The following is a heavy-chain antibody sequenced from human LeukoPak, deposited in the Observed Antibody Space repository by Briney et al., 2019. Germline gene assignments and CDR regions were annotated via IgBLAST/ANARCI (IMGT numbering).Heavy chain of an antibody. CDR3: AWFGGITTYYYYYMDV. V-gene: IGHV4-39*01. CDR1: GGSISSSSYY. Sequence: SETLSLTCTVSGGSISSSSYYWGWIRQPPGKGLEWIGSIYYSGSTYYNPSLKSRVTISVDTSKNQFSLKLSSVTAADTAVYYCAWFGGITTYYYYYMDVWGKGTTVTISS. J-gene: IGHJ6*03. D-gene: IGHD3-10*01. CDR2: IYYSGST.